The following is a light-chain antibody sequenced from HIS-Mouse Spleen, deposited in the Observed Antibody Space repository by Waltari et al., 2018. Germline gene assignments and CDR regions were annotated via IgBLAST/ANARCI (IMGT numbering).Light chain of an antibody. Sequence: QSALTQPASVSGSPGQSITISCTGTSSDVGRYNLVSWYQQHPGKAPKLMIYEGSKRPSGVSNRFSVSKSGNTASLTISGLQAEDEADYYCCSYAGSSTFEVFGGGTKLTVL. CDR3: CSYAGSSTFEV. CDR1: SSDVGRYNL. CDR2: EGS. V-gene: IGLV2-23*03. J-gene: IGLJ2*01.